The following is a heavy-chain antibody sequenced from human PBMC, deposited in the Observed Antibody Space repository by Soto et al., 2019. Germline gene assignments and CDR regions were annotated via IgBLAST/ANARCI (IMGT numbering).Heavy chain of an antibody. J-gene: IGHJ4*02. V-gene: IGHV3-23*01. CDR1: VFTFSIYA. CDR2: ISGSGGST. D-gene: IGHD6-19*01. Sequence: PGGSLVLSCAASVFTFSIYAMSWVRQAPGKGLEWVSAISGSGGSTYYADSVKGRFTISRDNSKNTLYLQMNSLRAEDTAVYYCAKEVGWYLDYWGQGTMVTVSS. CDR3: AKEVGWYLDY.